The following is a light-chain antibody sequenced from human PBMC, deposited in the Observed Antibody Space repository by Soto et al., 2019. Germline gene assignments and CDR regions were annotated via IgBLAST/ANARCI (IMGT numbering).Light chain of an antibody. CDR3: QRYTSFPNT. CDR2: GAS. J-gene: IGKJ3*01. CDR1: QGISSY. Sequence: DIQMTQSPSSLSASVGDRVTITCPASQGISSYLAWYQQKPGKVPKLLIYGASTLHSGVPSRFSVSGSGTDFTLTINNLQPEDGATNYGQRYTSFPNTFGPATNVDIK. V-gene: IGKV1-27*01.